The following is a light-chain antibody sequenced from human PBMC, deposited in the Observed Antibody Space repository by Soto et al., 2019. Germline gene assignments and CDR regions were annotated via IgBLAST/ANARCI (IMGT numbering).Light chain of an antibody. CDR3: QQSYSSPPT. J-gene: IGKJ1*01. V-gene: IGKV1-39*01. Sequence: DIQMTQSPSSLSASVGERVIITCRASETITRYLNWYQSKPGKAPRLLISAASSLQTGVPSRFSGSRSGPDFTLTISSLQPEDFATYYCQQSYSSPPTFGQGTKVDIK. CDR2: AAS. CDR1: ETITRY.